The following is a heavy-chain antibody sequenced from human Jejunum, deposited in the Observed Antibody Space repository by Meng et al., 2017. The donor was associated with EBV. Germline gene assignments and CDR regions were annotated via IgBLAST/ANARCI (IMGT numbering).Heavy chain of an antibody. CDR1: GFTFSDYY. J-gene: IGHJ4*02. V-gene: IGHV3-11*01. CDR2: IGDSASHV. Sequence: QGQLVESGGGLVKPGGSLRLSCAASGFTFSDYYMSWVRQAPGKGLEWVSYIGDSASHVYYADSVKGRFTISRDNAKNSLYLQMISMRAEDTAVYHCARIKTGYSSSWVDFWGQGTLVTVSS. CDR3: ARIKTGYSSSWVDF. D-gene: IGHD6-13*01.